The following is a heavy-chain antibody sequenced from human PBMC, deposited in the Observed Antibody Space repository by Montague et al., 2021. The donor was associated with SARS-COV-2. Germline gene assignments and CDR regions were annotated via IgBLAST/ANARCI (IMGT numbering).Heavy chain of an antibody. CDR1: ACSISSSSYY. CDR3: ARLLSSDYYGSGVWY. D-gene: IGHD3-10*01. Sequence: SETLSLTCTVSACSISSSSYYWGRIPQPPGKGLEWIGSIYNSGSTYYKPALKSRVTITVDTSKNQFSLTLSSVTVADTAVYYCARLLSSDYYGSGVWYWGQGTLVTVSS. CDR2: IYNSGST. J-gene: IGHJ4*02. V-gene: IGHV4-39*01.